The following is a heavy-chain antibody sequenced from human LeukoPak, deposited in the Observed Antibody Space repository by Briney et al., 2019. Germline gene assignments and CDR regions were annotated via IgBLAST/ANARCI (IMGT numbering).Heavy chain of an antibody. Sequence: PGGSLRLSCAASGFTFSRYWMHWVRQAPGKGLVWVSRINPDGTRTAFADSVKGRFTISRDNAENTLFLQMDSLGAEDTAVYYCARWDCSGGNCNSGRRLIDSWGQGTLVTVS. CDR2: INPDGTRT. CDR3: ARWDCSGGNCNSGRRLIDS. J-gene: IGHJ4*02. V-gene: IGHV3-74*01. CDR1: GFTFSRYW. D-gene: IGHD2-15*01.